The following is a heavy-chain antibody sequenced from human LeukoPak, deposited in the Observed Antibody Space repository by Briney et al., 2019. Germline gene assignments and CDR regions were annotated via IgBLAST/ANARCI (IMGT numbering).Heavy chain of an antibody. V-gene: IGHV3-48*03. CDR2: INSGGSAT. CDR1: GSTFSSYE. J-gene: IGHJ6*04. D-gene: IGHD5/OR15-5a*01. CDR3: AKCLPASFGMDV. Sequence: GGSLRLSCAASGSTFSSYEMYWVRQAPGKGLEWVSYINSGGSATYYADSVKGRFTIFRDNAKSSLYLQMSSLRAEDTAVYYCAKCLPASFGMDVWGTGTTVTVST.